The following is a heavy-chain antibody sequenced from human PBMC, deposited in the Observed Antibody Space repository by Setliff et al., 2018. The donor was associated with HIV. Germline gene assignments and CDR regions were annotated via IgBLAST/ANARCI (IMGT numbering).Heavy chain of an antibody. CDR1: GGSISSGSYY. J-gene: IGHJ1*01. Sequence: SETLSLTCTVSGGSISSGSYYWSWMRQPAGKGLEWIGHIYTSGSTNYNPSLRSRVTISLDTSTNQFSLRLNSVTAADTAHYFCVVYFGGNGGRGLWGQG. V-gene: IGHV4-61*09. CDR3: VVYFGGNGGRGL. D-gene: IGHD2-15*01. CDR2: IYTSGST.